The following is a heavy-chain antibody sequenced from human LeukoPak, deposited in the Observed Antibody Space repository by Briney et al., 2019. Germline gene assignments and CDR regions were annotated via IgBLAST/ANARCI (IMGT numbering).Heavy chain of an antibody. D-gene: IGHD5-24*01. CDR1: GYTFSTYA. J-gene: IGHJ4*02. V-gene: IGHV1-2*02. Sequence: ASVKVSCKASGYTFSTYAMHCVRQAPGQPLEWMGWITPSVGTNYPQKFQGRVAITRDTSITTAYMDLSRLTSDDTAVYFCARDRNGDGFAHFDYWGQGALVTVSS. CDR2: ITPSVGT. CDR3: ARDRNGDGFAHFDY.